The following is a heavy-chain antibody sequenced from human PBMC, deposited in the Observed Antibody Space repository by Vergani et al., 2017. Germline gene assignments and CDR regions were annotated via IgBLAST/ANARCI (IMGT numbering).Heavy chain of an antibody. CDR1: GGSISSGGYS. Sequence: QLQLQESGSGLAKPSQTLSLTCAVSGGSISSGGYSWSWIRQPPGTGLEWIGYIYHSGSTSYNPSLKSRVTISVDRSKNQFSLKLSSVTAADTAVYYCARVSIAAAGIVDDWGQGTLVTVSS. CDR2: IYHSGST. V-gene: IGHV4-30-2*01. D-gene: IGHD6-13*01. J-gene: IGHJ4*02. CDR3: ARVSIAAAGIVDD.